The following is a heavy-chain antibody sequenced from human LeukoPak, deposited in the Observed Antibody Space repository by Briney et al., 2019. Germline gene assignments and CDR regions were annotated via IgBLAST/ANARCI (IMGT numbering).Heavy chain of an antibody. J-gene: IGHJ6*02. CDR3: AKDLEHSSSSAYYYYGMDV. CDR2: ISGSGGST. Sequence: PGGSLRLSCAASGLTLSGYAMTWSRQAPGKGLEGFSAISGSGGSTYYADSVKGRFTISRDNSKNTLYLQMNSLRAEDTAVYYCAKDLEHSSSSAYYYYGMDVWGQGTTVTVSS. D-gene: IGHD6-6*01. V-gene: IGHV3-23*01. CDR1: GLTLSGYA.